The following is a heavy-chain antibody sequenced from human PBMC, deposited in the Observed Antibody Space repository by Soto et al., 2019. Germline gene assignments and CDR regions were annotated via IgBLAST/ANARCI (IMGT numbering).Heavy chain of an antibody. CDR3: ARAGIVQVSYAMDV. D-gene: IGHD2-8*01. CDR1: GGSITTPGYS. Sequence: SETLSLTCTVSGGSITTPGYSWSWIRQPPGKAPEWIGYVYHNGNAYPKPSLKSRVTISLDGAKNQFSLRLSSVTAADTAVYYCARAGIVQVSYAMDVWGQGTTVTVSS. CDR2: VYHNGNA. J-gene: IGHJ6*02. V-gene: IGHV4-30-2*01.